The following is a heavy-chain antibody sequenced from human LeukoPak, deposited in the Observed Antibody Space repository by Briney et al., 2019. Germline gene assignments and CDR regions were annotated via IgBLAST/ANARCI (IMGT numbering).Heavy chain of an antibody. Sequence: GGSLRLSCAASGFTFSSYAMSWVRQAPGKGLEWVSVVSSSGGNTYNADSVKGRFTISRDNSKNTLYLQMNSLRAEDTAVYYCAKEDWLGFDYRGQGTLVTVSS. V-gene: IGHV3-23*01. D-gene: IGHD3/OR15-3a*01. CDR2: VSSSGGNT. CDR1: GFTFSSYA. CDR3: AKEDWLGFDY. J-gene: IGHJ4*02.